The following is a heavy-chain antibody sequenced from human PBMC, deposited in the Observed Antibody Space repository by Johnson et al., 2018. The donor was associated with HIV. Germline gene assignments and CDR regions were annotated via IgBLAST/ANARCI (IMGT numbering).Heavy chain of an antibody. CDR1: GFTFSSYW. J-gene: IGHJ3*02. Sequence: VQLVESGGGLVQPGGSLRLSCAASGFTFSSYWMSWVRQAPGKGLEWVANIKQDGSEKYYVDSVKGRFTISRDTSKNTLYFQMNGLRAEDTAVYYCAKQNRGAFDIWGQGTMVTVSS. D-gene: IGHD1/OR15-1a*01. V-gene: IGHV3-7*03. CDR3: AKQNRGAFDI. CDR2: IKQDGSEK.